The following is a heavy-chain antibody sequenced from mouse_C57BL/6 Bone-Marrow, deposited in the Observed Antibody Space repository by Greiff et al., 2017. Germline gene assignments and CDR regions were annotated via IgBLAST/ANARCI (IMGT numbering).Heavy chain of an antibody. Sequence: EVNLVESGGDLVKPGGSLKLSCAASGFTFSSYGMSWVRQTPNKRLEWVATISSGGSYTYYPDSVKGRFTISRDNAKNTLYLQMSSLKSEDTAMXYWASTRLIVTTDYYAMDYWGQGTSVTVSS. CDR2: ISSGGSYT. J-gene: IGHJ4*01. V-gene: IGHV5-6*01. D-gene: IGHD2-12*01. CDR1: GFTFSSYG. CDR3: ASTRLIVTTDYYAMDY.